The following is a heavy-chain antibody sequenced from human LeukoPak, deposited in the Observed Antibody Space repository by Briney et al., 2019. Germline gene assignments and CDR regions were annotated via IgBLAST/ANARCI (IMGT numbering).Heavy chain of an antibody. Sequence: GGSLRLSCAASGFTFSSYAMGWVRQAPGKGLEWVSGTSGSAASTYYGDSVKGRFTISRDNSENTLYLQMNTLRAEDTAVYYCAKGWYFDLWGRGTLVTVSS. CDR2: TSGSAAST. CDR3: AKGWYFDL. CDR1: GFTFSSYA. V-gene: IGHV3-23*01. J-gene: IGHJ2*01.